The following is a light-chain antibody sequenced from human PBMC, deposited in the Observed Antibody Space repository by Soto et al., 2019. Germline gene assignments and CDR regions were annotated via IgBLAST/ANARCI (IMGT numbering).Light chain of an antibody. J-gene: IGLJ1*01. V-gene: IGLV2-14*01. CDR1: SSDIGGFYY. Sequence: ALTQPASLSGSPGQSITISCTGTSSDIGGFYYVSWYQHHPGKGPKLMIYEVSYRPSGISDRFSGSKSGNTASLTISGLQPEDDADYYCSSYTTNKTRVFGTGNKVTVL. CDR2: EVS. CDR3: SSYTTNKTRV.